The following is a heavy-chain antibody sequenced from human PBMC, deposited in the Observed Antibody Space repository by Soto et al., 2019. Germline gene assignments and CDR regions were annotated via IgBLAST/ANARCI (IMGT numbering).Heavy chain of an antibody. CDR2: ISGSASST. CDR3: ARGAKNIYAMDV. J-gene: IGHJ6*02. Sequence: PGGSLRLSCAASGFTVTDYAMTWVRQAPGKGLEWVSSISGSASSTFYAGSVKGRFTISRDDAKNTLYLQMNGLRVDDTAVYYCARGAKNIYAMDVWGQGTTVTVSS. V-gene: IGHV3-23*01. CDR1: GFTVTDYA.